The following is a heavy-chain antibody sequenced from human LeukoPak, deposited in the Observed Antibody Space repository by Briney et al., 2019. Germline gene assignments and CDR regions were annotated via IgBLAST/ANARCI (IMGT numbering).Heavy chain of an antibody. CDR2: IQYTGST. Sequence: SETLSLTCTVSGGSISSNYWSWIRQPPGKGLEWIGNIQYTGSTNYNPSLKSRVIISLDTSKTQFSLKVSSVTAADTAAYYCAGPGIAAAIWGQGTMVTVSS. J-gene: IGHJ3*02. V-gene: IGHV4-59*01. CDR1: GGSISSNY. D-gene: IGHD6-13*01. CDR3: AGPGIAAAI.